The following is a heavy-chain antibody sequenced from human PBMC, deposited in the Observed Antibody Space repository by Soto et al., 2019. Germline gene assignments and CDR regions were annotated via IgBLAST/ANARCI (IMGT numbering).Heavy chain of an antibody. CDR3: AKVGEYGFWSGYYEGSGGMDV. J-gene: IGHJ6*02. Sequence: PGGSLRLSCAASGFTFSSYAMSWVRQAPGKGLEWVSAISGSGGSTYYADYVKGRFTISRDNSKNTLYLQMNSLRAEDTAVYYFAKVGEYGFWSGYYEGSGGMDVWGQGTTVTVSS. CDR1: GFTFSSYA. V-gene: IGHV3-23*01. CDR2: ISGSGGST. D-gene: IGHD3-3*01.